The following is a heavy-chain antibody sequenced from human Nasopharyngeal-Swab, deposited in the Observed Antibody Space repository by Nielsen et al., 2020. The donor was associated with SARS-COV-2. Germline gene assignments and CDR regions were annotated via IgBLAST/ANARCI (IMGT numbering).Heavy chain of an antibody. J-gene: IGHJ3*02. D-gene: IGHD5-12*01. CDR1: GFSFNNHG. Sequence: GGSLRLPCAASGFSFNNHGMHWVRQAPGKGLEWVAVIWSDGKTTKYADSVKGRLTISRDKSRHTLYLQMNNLRVEDTAIYYCAREGPYSGTNVFDIWGQGTMVTVSS. CDR2: IWSDGKTT. CDR3: AREGPYSGTNVFDI. V-gene: IGHV3-33*01.